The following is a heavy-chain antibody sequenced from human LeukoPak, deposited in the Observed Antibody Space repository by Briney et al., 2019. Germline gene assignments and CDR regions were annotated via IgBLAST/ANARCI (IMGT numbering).Heavy chain of an antibody. CDR3: ARAERLRLGELSPLDY. CDR2: ISCSSSTI. J-gene: IGHJ4*02. V-gene: IGHV3-48*01. Sequence: GGSLRLSCAASGFTFSSYSMNWVRQAPGKGLEWVSYISCSSSTIYYADSVKGRFTISRDNAKNSLYLQMNSLRAEDTAVYYCARAERLRLGELSPLDYWGQGTLVTVSS. CDR1: GFTFSSYS. D-gene: IGHD3-16*02.